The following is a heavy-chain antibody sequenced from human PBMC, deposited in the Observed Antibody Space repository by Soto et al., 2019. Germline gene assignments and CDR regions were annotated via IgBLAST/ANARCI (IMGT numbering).Heavy chain of an antibody. J-gene: IGHJ3*02. V-gene: IGHV3-30*03. CDR2: MSYDGSNE. CDR3: ATRGGLLRYFDWSSGSDAFDI. D-gene: IGHD3-9*01. Sequence: PGVSLGLSFAASGFTFSHYAMHWVRQAPGKGLEWVALMSYDGSNEYYADSVKGRFTISRDNSKNTLYLQMNSLRAEDTAVYYCATRGGLLRYFDWSSGSDAFDIWGQGTMVAVS. CDR1: GFTFSHYA.